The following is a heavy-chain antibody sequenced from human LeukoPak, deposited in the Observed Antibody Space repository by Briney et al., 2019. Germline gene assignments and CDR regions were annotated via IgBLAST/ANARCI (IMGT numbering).Heavy chain of an antibody. CDR2: ISSSGSTI. J-gene: IGHJ3*02. CDR3: ARDGRFHGGAFDI. D-gene: IGHD2-15*01. Sequence: PGGSLRLSCAASGFTFSSYEMNWVRQAPGKGPEWVSYISSSGSTIYYADSVKGRFTISRDNAKNSLYLQMNSLRAEDTAVYYCARDGRFHGGAFDIWGQGTMVTVSS. CDR1: GFTFSSYE. V-gene: IGHV3-48*03.